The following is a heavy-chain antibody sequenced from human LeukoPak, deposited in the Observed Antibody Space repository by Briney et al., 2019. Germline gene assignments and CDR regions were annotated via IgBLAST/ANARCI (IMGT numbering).Heavy chain of an antibody. CDR1: GFTFSSYS. Sequence: GGSLRLSCAASGFTFSSYSMNWVRQAPGKGLEGVSSISGSSSYIYYADSVKGRFTISRDNAKNSLYLQMNSLRAEDTAVYYCASAYGDYSSFDYWGQGTLVIVSS. V-gene: IGHV3-21*01. J-gene: IGHJ4*02. CDR3: ASAYGDYSSFDY. D-gene: IGHD4-17*01. CDR2: ISGSSSYI.